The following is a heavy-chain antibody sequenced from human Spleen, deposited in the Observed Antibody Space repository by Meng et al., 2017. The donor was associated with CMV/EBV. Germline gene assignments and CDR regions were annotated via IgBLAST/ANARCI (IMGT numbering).Heavy chain of an antibody. CDR3: AKERGVYDFWNGNFHGMDA. V-gene: IGHV3-30*02. Sequence: GGSLRLSCAASGFTFSSYGMHWVRQAPGKGLEWVAFIRYDGSNKYYADSVKGRFTISRDNSKNTLYLQMNSLRAEDTAVYYCAKERGVYDFWNGNFHGMDAWGQGTTVTVSS. J-gene: IGHJ6*02. CDR1: GFTFSSYG. CDR2: IRYDGSNK. D-gene: IGHD3-3*01.